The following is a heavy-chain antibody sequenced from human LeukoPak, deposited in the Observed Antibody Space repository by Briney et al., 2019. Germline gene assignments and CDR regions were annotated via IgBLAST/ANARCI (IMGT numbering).Heavy chain of an antibody. CDR3: ARDVPTYYYDSSGYYYDY. CDR2: INWNGDST. J-gene: IGHJ4*02. CDR1: GFTFSSYG. D-gene: IGHD3-22*01. V-gene: IGHV3-20*04. Sequence: GGSLRLSCAASGFTFSSYGMSWVRQAPGKGLEWVSGINWNGDSTGYADSVKGRFTISRDNAKNSLYLQMNSLRAEDTALYYCARDVPTYYYDSSGYYYDYWGQGTLVTVSS.